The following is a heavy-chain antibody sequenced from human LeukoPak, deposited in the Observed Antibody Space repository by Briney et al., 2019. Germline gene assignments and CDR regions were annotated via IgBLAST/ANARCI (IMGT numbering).Heavy chain of an antibody. Sequence: GGSLRLSCAASGFTFDDYAMHWVRQAPGKGLEWVSGISWNSGSIGYADSVKGRFTISRDNAKNSLYLQMNSLRAEDTALYYCAKGTVAGTDYWGQGTLVTVSS. V-gene: IGHV3-9*01. J-gene: IGHJ4*02. CDR1: GFTFDDYA. CDR3: AKGTVAGTDY. D-gene: IGHD6-19*01. CDR2: ISWNSGSI.